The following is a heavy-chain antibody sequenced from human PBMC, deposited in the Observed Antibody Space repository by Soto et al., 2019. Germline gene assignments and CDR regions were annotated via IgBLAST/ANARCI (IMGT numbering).Heavy chain of an antibody. CDR3: AKDSIDNWNYGVNDY. CDR2: ISGSGGST. J-gene: IGHJ4*02. CDR1: GFPFSSYA. D-gene: IGHD1-7*01. V-gene: IGHV3-23*01. Sequence: PGGSLRLSCAASGFPFSSYAMSWVRPAPGKGLEWVSAISGSGGSTYYADSVKGRFTISRDNSKNTLYLQMNSLRAEDTAVYYCAKDSIDNWNYGVNDYWGQGTLVTVSS.